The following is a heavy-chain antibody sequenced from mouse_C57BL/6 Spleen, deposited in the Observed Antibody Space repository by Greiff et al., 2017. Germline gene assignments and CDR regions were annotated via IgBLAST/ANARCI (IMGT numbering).Heavy chain of an antibody. CDR2: IDPETGGT. V-gene: IGHV1-15*01. CDR1: GYTFTDYE. J-gene: IGHJ2*01. CDR3: TIAYYSNYEGFDY. D-gene: IGHD2-5*01. Sequence: VQLQQSGAELVRPGASVTLSCKASGYTFTDYEMHWVKQTPVHGLEWIGAIDPETGGTAYNQKFKGKAILTADKSSSTAYMELRSLTSEDSAVYYGTIAYYSNYEGFDYWGQGTTLTVSS.